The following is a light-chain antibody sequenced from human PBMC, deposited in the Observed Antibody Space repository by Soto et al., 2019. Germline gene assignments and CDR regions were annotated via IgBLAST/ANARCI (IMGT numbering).Light chain of an antibody. CDR1: QPISNW. Sequence: GDRVTITCRASQPISNWLAWYQQKPGKAPKLLIYAASSLQSGVPSRFSGSGSGTHFTLTISSLQPEDFATYYCQQANSLPPLTFGGGTTVEIK. J-gene: IGKJ4*01. CDR3: QQANSLPPLT. CDR2: AAS. V-gene: IGKV1-12*01.